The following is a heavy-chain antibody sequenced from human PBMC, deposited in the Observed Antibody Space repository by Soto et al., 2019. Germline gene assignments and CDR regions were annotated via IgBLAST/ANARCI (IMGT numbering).Heavy chain of an antibody. V-gene: IGHV1-2*02. J-gene: IGHJ6*02. Sequence: ASVKVSCKASGYTFTGYYMHWVRQAPGQGLEWMGWINPNSGGTNYAQKFQGRVTMTRDTSISTAYMELSRLRSDDTAVYYCARDLTAYSSSWRRHYYYGMDVWGQGTTVTVSS. CDR1: GYTFTGYY. D-gene: IGHD6-13*01. CDR3: ARDLTAYSSSWRRHYYYGMDV. CDR2: INPNSGGT.